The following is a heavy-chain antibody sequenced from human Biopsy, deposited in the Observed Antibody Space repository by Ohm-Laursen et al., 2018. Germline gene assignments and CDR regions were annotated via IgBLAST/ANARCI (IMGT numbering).Heavy chain of an antibody. CDR2: ISTYNDDT. V-gene: IGHV1-18*04. J-gene: IGHJ3*02. CDR3: ARDPGYDFWSGSDPFDI. D-gene: IGHD3-3*01. CDR1: GYTFTAYG. Sequence: SVKVSCKASGYTFTAYGISWVRQAPGQGPERMGWISTYNDDTNIAQKFQGRVSMTTDTSTRTAYMELRSLRSGDTAIYFCARDPGYDFWSGSDPFDIWGQGTLVTVS.